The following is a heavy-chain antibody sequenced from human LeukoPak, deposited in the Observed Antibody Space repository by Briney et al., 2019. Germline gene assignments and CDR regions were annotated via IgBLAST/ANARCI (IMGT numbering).Heavy chain of an antibody. CDR3: ARGRGRDGDNLTS. Sequence: PGGSLRLSCAASGFTFSSYAMSWVRQPPGKGLEWIGSIYYSGSTYYNPSLKSRVTISVDTSKNQFSLKLTSVTAADTAVYYCARGRGRDGDNLTSWGQGTLVTVSS. J-gene: IGHJ4*02. V-gene: IGHV4-39*07. D-gene: IGHD5-24*01. CDR1: GFTFSSYA. CDR2: IYYSGST.